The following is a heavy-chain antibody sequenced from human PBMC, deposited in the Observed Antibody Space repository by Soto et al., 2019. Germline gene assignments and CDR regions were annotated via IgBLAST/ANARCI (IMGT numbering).Heavy chain of an antibody. Sequence: EVQLVQSGAEVKKPGESLKISCKGSGYSFTGYWIGWVRQMPGKGLEWMGILYHDDSNTRYSPSFQGQVTISVDKSISTADLQWSSLKASDTAMYYCARLPSLYGSGSYCDYWGQGTLVTVSS. CDR1: GYSFTGYW. CDR2: LYHDDSNT. V-gene: IGHV5-51*01. D-gene: IGHD3-10*01. J-gene: IGHJ4*02. CDR3: ARLPSLYGSGSYCDY.